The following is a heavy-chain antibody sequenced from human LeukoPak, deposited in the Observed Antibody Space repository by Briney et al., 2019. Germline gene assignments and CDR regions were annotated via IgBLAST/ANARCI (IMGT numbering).Heavy chain of an antibody. CDR1: GYTFTSYA. J-gene: IGHJ4*02. CDR3: ARGHDAYYFDY. V-gene: IGHV1-3*01. D-gene: IGHD1-1*01. CDR2: INAGNGNT. Sequence: PAASVKVSCKASGYTFTSYAMHWVRQAPGQRLEWMGWINAGNGNTKYSQKFQGRVTMTRDTSTSTVYMELSSLRSEDTAVYYCARGHDAYYFDYWGQGTLVTVSS.